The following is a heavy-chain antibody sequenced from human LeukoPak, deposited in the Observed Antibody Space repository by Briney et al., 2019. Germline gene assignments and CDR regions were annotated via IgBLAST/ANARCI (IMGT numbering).Heavy chain of an antibody. CDR1: GYTFTSYG. CDR3: ARSSSWYNEGDDAFDI. J-gene: IGHJ3*02. Sequence: GASVKVSCKASGYTFTSYGISWVRQATGQGLEWMGWMNPNSGNTGYAQKFQGRVTMTRNTSISTAYMELSSLRSEDTAVYYCARSSSWYNEGDDAFDIWGQGTMVTVSS. CDR2: MNPNSGNT. D-gene: IGHD6-13*01. V-gene: IGHV1-8*02.